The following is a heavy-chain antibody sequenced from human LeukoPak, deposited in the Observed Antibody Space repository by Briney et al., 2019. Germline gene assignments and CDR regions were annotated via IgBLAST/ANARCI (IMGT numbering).Heavy chain of an antibody. J-gene: IGHJ4*02. D-gene: IGHD6-19*01. V-gene: IGHV3-23*01. CDR1: GFTSSSYA. Sequence: GGSLRLSCAASGFTSSSYAMSWVRQAPGKGLEWVSAISGSGGSTYYADSVTGRFTISRDNSKNTLYLQMNSLRAEDTAVYYCAKGDATVAGQLVFDYWGQGTLVTVSS. CDR2: ISGSGGST. CDR3: AKGDATVAGQLVFDY.